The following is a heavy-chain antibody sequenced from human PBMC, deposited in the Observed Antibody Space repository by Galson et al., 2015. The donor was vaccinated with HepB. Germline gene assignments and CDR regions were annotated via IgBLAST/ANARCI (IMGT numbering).Heavy chain of an antibody. CDR2: IYHSGST. V-gene: IGHV4-4*02. CDR1: GGSISSSNW. Sequence: ETLSLTCAVSGGSISSSNWWSWVRQPPGKGLEWIGEIYHSGSTNYNPSLKSRVTISVDKSKNQFSLKLSSVTAADTAVYYCARDRSLGSSSSEGNWFDPWGQGTLVTVSS. D-gene: IGHD6-6*01. CDR3: ARDRSLGSSSSEGNWFDP. J-gene: IGHJ5*02.